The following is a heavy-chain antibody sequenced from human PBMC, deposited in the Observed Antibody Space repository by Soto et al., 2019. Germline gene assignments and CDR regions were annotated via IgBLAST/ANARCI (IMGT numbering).Heavy chain of an antibody. CDR3: ARDRSAGWWFDP. Sequence: QVQLVQSGAEVKKPGASVKVSCKASGYTFTGYYMHWVRQAPGQGLEWMGWINPNSGGTNYAQKVQGRVTMTRDTSISTAYMELSRLRSDDTAVYYCARDRSAGWWFDPWGQGTLVTVSS. CDR1: GYTFTGYY. D-gene: IGHD2-15*01. CDR2: INPNSGGT. J-gene: IGHJ5*02. V-gene: IGHV1-2*02.